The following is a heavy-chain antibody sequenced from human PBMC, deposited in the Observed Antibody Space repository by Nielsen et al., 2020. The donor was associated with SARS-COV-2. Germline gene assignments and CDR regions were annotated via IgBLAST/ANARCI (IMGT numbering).Heavy chain of an antibody. Sequence: SETLSLTCTVSSGSISTYYWSWIRQAPGKGLEWIAYIHYSGITNYNTSLKSRVTISVDTSKNQFSLKLSSVTAADTAVYYCARHGAHDYGENDAFDIWGQGTMVTVSS. V-gene: IGHV4-59*08. CDR3: ARHGAHDYGENDAFDI. D-gene: IGHD4-17*01. J-gene: IGHJ3*02. CDR1: SGSISTYY. CDR2: IHYSGIT.